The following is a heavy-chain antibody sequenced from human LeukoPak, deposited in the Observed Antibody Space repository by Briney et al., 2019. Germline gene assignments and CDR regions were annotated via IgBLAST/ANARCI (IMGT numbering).Heavy chain of an antibody. CDR2: IHFSGST. D-gene: IGHD6-19*01. Sequence: SETLSLTCTVSDASISGYYWSWIRQPPGKGLEWIGSIHFSGSTNYNPSPRSRVTISLDTSKSQFSLKLSSVTAADTAVYYCARLESSYGRYDFDYWGQGTLVTVSS. V-gene: IGHV4-59*08. CDR1: DASISGYY. CDR3: ARLESSYGRYDFDY. J-gene: IGHJ4*02.